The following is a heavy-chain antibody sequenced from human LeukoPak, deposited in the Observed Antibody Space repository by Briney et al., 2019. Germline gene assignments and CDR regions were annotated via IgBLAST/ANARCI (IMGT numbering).Heavy chain of an antibody. CDR1: GGFFSRGTYY. J-gene: IGHJ4*02. CDR3: ALGGGTHYFDY. Sequence: SETLSLTCTVSGGFFSRGTYYWNWIRQPPGKGLEWIGYIDYSGSTSYSPSLKSRPTISVATSKNQFSLKLSSVTAADTAVYYCALGGGTHYFDYWGQGTLVTVSS. V-gene: IGHV4-61*01. CDR2: IDYSGST. D-gene: IGHD3-16*01.